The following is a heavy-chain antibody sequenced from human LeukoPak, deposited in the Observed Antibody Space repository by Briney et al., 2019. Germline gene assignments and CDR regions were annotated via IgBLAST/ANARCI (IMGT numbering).Heavy chain of an antibody. CDR3: ATSTKYSISWGAFDI. CDR2: LSLNSGAT. D-gene: IGHD6-13*01. V-gene: IGHV1-2*02. CDR1: GGTFSSYA. Sequence: ASVKVSCKASGGTFSSYAISWVQQAPGQGLEWMAWLSLNSGATNYAQNFQGRVTLTRDTSISTAYMELGGLRSDDTAVYYCATSTKYSISWGAFDIWGQGTMVTVSS. J-gene: IGHJ3*02.